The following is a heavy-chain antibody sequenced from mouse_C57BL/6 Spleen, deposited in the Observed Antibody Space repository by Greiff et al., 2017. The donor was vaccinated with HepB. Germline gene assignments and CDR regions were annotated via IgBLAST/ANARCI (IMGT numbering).Heavy chain of an antibody. V-gene: IGHV1-62-2*01. CDR1: GYTFTEYT. Sequence: QVQLQQSGAELVKPGASVKLSCKASGYTFTEYTIHWVKQRSGQGLEWIGWFYPGSGSIKYNEKFKDKATLTADKSSSTAYMELRRLTSEDSAVYFCARHEGGAGKERWYFDGWGTGTTVTVSS. D-gene: IGHD4-1*01. CDR2: FYPGSGSI. CDR3: ARHEGGAGKERWYFDG. J-gene: IGHJ1*03.